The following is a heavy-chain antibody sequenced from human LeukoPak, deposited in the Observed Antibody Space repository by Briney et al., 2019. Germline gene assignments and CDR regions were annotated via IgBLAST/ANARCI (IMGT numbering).Heavy chain of an antibody. V-gene: IGHV4-38-2*02. D-gene: IGHD3-3*01. CDR2: IYHSGST. CDR1: GYSISSGYY. CDR3: ARDFPYDFWSGYYHADAFDI. Sequence: SETLSLTCTVSGYSISSGYYWGWIRQPPGKGLEWIGSIYHSGSTYYNPSLKSRVTISVDTSKNQFSLKLSSVTAADTAVYYCARDFPYDFWSGYYHADAFDIWGQGTMVTVSS. J-gene: IGHJ3*02.